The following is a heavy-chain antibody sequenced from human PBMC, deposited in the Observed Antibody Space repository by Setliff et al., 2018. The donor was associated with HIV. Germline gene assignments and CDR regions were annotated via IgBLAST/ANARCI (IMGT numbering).Heavy chain of an antibody. J-gene: IGHJ4*02. CDR2: VYYSGST. V-gene: IGHV4-39*07. CDR1: GGSISSSSYY. CDR3: ARDGYSSSWYVISGSFDY. D-gene: IGHD6-13*01. Sequence: SATLSLSCIVSGGSISSSSYYGGWIRQPPGKGLEWIGTVYYSGSTYYNPSLKSRVTISVDTSENQFSLKPSSVTAADTAVYYCARDGYSSSWYVISGSFDYWGQGILVTVSS.